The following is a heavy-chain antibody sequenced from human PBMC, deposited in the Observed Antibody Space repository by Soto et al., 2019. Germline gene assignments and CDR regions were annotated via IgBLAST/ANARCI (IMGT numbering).Heavy chain of an antibody. V-gene: IGHV3-73*01. J-gene: IGHJ4*02. D-gene: IGHD6-6*01. CDR3: TARTPEYSSSSKPDY. Sequence: EVQLVESGGGLVQPGGSLKLSCAASGFTFSGSAMHWVRQASGKGLEWVGRIRSKANSYATAYAASVKGRFTISRDDSKNTAYLQMNSLKTEDTAVYYCTARTPEYSSSSKPDYWGQGTLVTVSS. CDR2: IRSKANSYAT. CDR1: GFTFSGSA.